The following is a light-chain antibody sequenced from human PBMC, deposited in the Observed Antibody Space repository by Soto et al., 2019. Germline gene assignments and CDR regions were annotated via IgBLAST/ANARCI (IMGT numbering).Light chain of an antibody. V-gene: IGLV1-51*02. Sequence: SLLAQPPPVSAAPGQKGTLSCPGNSSNIGNNYVSWYQQLPETAPQLLIYENDERPSGIPDRFSGSKSGTSATLGITGLQTGDEADYYCGTWDSSLSGFVFGTGTKVTVL. J-gene: IGLJ1*01. CDR2: END. CDR3: GTWDSSLSGFV. CDR1: SSNIGNNY.